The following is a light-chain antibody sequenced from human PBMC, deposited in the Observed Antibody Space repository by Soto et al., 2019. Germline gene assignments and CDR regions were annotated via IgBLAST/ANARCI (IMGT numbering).Light chain of an antibody. CDR3: QQRSNWPPYT. J-gene: IGKJ2*01. CDR1: QSVSSY. V-gene: IGKV3-11*01. Sequence: EIVLTQSPATLSLSPGERATLSCRASQSVSSYLAWYQQKPGQAPRLLIYDASNRATGIPARFSGSGSETDFTLTISSLEPEDFAVYYCQQRSNWPPYTLGQGTKLELQ. CDR2: DAS.